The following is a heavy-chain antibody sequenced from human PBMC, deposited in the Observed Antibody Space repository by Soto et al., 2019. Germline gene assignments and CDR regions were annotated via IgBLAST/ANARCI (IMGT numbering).Heavy chain of an antibody. V-gene: IGHV1-18*01. CDR2: ISAYNGNR. CDR3: ARDSPPVDS. CDR1: GYTFTSYG. Sequence: QVQLVQSGAEVKKPGASVKVSCKASGYTFTSYGISWVQQAPGQGLEWMGWISAYNGNRKYAQKFQGRVTMTTDTSTSPAYMELRSLRCDDTAVYYCARDSPPVDSWGQGTLVIVSS. J-gene: IGHJ4*02.